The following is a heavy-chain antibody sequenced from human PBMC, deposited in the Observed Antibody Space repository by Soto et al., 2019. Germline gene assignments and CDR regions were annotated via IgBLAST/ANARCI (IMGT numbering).Heavy chain of an antibody. J-gene: IGHJ4*02. CDR3: ARDGSGYDFWSGPYCFDD. D-gene: IGHD3-3*01. V-gene: IGHV4-59*01. CDR2: IYYNGRT. CDR1: GGSISTYY. Sequence: SETLSLTCTVSGGSISTYYWSWIRQPPGKGLEWIGYIYYNGRTNYNPSLESRVTISLDTSKSQFSLKLSSVSAADTAVYYCARDGSGYDFWSGPYCFDDWGPGTLVTVSS.